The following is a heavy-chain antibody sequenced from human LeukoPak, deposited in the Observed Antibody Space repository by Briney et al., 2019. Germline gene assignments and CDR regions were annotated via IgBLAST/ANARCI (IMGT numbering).Heavy chain of an antibody. CDR1: GGSISSGGCS. Sequence: SETLSLTCSVSGGSISSGGCSWNWTRQPPGKGLEWIGYIHSSGTAYYNPSLKSRVTISLDTSKNQFSLKLSSVTAADTAVYYCARVVAAAVDYWGQGTLVTVSS. V-gene: IGHV4-30-2*01. J-gene: IGHJ4*02. CDR3: ARVVAAAVDY. D-gene: IGHD6-13*01. CDR2: IHSSGTA.